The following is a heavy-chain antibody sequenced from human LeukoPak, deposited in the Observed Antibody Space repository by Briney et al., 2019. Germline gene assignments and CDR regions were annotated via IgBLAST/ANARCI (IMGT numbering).Heavy chain of an antibody. J-gene: IGHJ6*02. CDR3: ARAVRYPNVNRGGMDV. CDR2: ISGSSGII. V-gene: IGHV3-48*01. D-gene: IGHD1-26*01. CDR1: GFTFNTYT. Sequence: PGGSLRLSCAASGFTFNTYTMNWVRQAPGKGLEWVSYISGSSGIIDYADSVRGRFTISRDNAKNPLYLQMNSLRAEDTALYHCARAVRYPNVNRGGMDVWGQGTTVTVSS.